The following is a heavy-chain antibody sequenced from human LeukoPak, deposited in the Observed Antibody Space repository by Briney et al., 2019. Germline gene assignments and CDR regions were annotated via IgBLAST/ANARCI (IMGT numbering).Heavy chain of an antibody. CDR3: AKDLVGWFGELFTGDFDY. Sequence: GGSLRLPCAASGFTFSSYAMSWVRQAPGKGLEWASAISGSGGSTYHADSVKGRFTISRDNSKNTLYLQMNSLRAEDTAVYYCAKDLVGWFGELFTGDFDYWGQGTLVTVSS. CDR1: GFTFSSYA. J-gene: IGHJ4*02. CDR2: ISGSGGST. V-gene: IGHV3-23*01. D-gene: IGHD3-10*01.